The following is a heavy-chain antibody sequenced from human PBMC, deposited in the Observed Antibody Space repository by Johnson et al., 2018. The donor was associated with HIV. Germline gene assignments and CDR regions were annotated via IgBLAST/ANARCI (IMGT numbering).Heavy chain of an antibody. Sequence: QVQLVESGGGLVKPGGSLRLSCAASGFTFSNAWMSWVRQAPGKGLEWVALISNDGNNKYHADSVKGRFTISRDNSKNTLYLQMNSLRAEDTAVYYCARGLGSSWTGDAFDIWGQGTMVTVYS. D-gene: IGHD6-13*01. J-gene: IGHJ3*02. V-gene: IGHV3-30*03. CDR1: GFTFSNAW. CDR3: ARGLGSSWTGDAFDI. CDR2: ISNDGNNK.